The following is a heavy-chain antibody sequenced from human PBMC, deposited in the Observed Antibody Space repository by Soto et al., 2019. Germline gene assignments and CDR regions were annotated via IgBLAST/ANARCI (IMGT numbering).Heavy chain of an antibody. CDR2: IIPIFGTA. J-gene: IGHJ6*02. CDR3: ARGGAGYGPRSAPYYGMDV. D-gene: IGHD5-18*01. V-gene: IGHV1-69*13. CDR1: GGTFSSYA. Sequence: SVKVSCKASGGTFSSYAISWVRQAPGQGLEWMGGIIPIFGTANYAQKFQGRVTITADESTSTAYMELSSLRSEDTAVYYCARGGAGYGPRSAPYYGMDVWGQGATVTVSS.